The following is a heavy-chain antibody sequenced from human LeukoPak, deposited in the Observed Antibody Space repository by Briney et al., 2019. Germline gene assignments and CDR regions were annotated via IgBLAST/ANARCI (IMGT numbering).Heavy chain of an antibody. CDR3: AKDNPRYGGPDY. Sequence: PGGSLRLSCAASGFTFSDYYMSWIRQAPGKGLEWVSYISSSGSTIYYADSVKGRSTISRDNAKNSLYLQMNSLRAEDTALYYCAKDNPRYGGPDYWGQGTLVTVSS. V-gene: IGHV3-11*01. J-gene: IGHJ4*02. D-gene: IGHD1-26*01. CDR2: ISSSGSTI. CDR1: GFTFSDYY.